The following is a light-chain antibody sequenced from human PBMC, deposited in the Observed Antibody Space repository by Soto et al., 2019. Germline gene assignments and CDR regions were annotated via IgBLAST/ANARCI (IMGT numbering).Light chain of an antibody. V-gene: IGKV1-33*01. J-gene: IGKJ5*01. Sequence: DIQMTQSPSSLSASVGDRVTITCQASQNINNYLNWYQQKPGRAPNLLIYDASNLEAGVPSRFRGSGSGTDFPFTISRLQPEDTATDDCQQYENLPTFGQGTRLEIK. CDR2: DAS. CDR1: QNINNY. CDR3: QQYENLPT.